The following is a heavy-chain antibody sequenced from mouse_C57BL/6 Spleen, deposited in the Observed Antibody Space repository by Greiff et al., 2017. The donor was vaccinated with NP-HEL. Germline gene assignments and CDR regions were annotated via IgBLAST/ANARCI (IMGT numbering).Heavy chain of an antibody. CDR2: IYPGDGDT. D-gene: IGHD2-10*01. Sequence: VQLQQSGAELVKPGASVKISCKASGYAFSSYWMNWVKQRPGKGLEWIGQIYPGDGDTNYNGKFKGKATLTADKSSSTAYMQLSSLTSEDSAVYFCARDTYYGNPYAMDYWGQGTSVTVSS. J-gene: IGHJ4*01. CDR1: GYAFSSYW. CDR3: ARDTYYGNPYAMDY. V-gene: IGHV1-80*01.